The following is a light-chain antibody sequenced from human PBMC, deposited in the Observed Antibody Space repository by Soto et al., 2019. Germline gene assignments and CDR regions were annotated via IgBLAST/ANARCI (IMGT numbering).Light chain of an antibody. Sequence: EIVMTQSPAPLSVSPGERATLSCRACQSVTTNLAWYQQKPGQAPRLLIYGASTRATDIPARFSGSGSGTEFTLTINSLQSEDFAVYYCQQYNNWPLSFGQGTKLEI. CDR3: QQYNNWPLS. CDR2: GAS. CDR1: QSVTTN. J-gene: IGKJ2*01. V-gene: IGKV3-15*01.